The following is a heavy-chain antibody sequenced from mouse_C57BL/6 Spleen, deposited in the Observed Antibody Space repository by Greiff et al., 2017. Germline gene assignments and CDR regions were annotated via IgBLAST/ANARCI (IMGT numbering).Heavy chain of an antibody. CDR2: ISSGSSTI. V-gene: IGHV5-17*01. CDR3: ARGDYSNYAWFAY. D-gene: IGHD2-5*01. CDR1: GFTFSDYG. Sequence: EVMLVESGGGLVKPGGSLKLSCAASGFTFSDYGMHWVRQAPEKGLVWVAYISSGSSTIYYADTVKGRFTISRDNAKNTLFLQMTSLRSEDTAMYYCARGDYSNYAWFAYWGQGTLVTVSA. J-gene: IGHJ3*01.